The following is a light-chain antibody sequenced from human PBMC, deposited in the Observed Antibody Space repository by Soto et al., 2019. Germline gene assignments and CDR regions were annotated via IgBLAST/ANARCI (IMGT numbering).Light chain of an antibody. J-gene: IGLJ3*02. Sequence: QSALTQPASVSGSPGQSITISCTGTSSDVGGYNYVSWYQQHPGKAPKLMIYEVGNRPSGVSNRFSGSKSGNTASLAISGLQAEDEADYSCTSYTSSSTWVFGGGTKLTVL. CDR2: EVG. CDR3: TSYTSSSTWV. CDR1: SSDVGGYNY. V-gene: IGLV2-14*01.